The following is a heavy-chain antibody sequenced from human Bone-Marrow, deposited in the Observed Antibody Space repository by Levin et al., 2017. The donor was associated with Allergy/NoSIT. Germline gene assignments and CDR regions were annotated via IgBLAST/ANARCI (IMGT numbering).Heavy chain of an antibody. CDR3: ARQVFLTGYYATFYFAY. CDR2: IKEDGSQT. CDR1: GFTFSNYW. Sequence: TGGSLRLSCAGSGFTFSNYWMSWVRQAPGKGLEWVANIKEDGSQTYYVDSVKGRFTISRDNAKNSLYLQMNSLRAEDTAVYYCARQVFLTGYYATFYFAYWGQGTLVTVSS. J-gene: IGHJ4*02. D-gene: IGHD3-9*01. V-gene: IGHV3-7*03.